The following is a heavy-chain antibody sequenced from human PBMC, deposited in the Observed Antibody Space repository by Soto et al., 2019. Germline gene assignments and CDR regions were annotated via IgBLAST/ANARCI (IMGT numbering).Heavy chain of an antibody. CDR2: INNDGSVT. CDR1: GFTFSNYW. Sequence: EVQLVESGGDLVQPGGSLRLSCAASGFTFSNYWMHWVRQAPGKGLVWVSRINNDGSVTTYADSVKGRITISRDNAKDTMYLELISLSAEDTAVYYCERDRSSWFRDYWGQGTLVTVSS. J-gene: IGHJ4*02. CDR3: ERDRSSWFRDY. V-gene: IGHV3-74*01. D-gene: IGHD3-10*01.